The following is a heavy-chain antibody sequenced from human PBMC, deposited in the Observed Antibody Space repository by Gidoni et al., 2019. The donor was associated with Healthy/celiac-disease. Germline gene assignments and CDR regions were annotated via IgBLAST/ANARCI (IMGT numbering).Heavy chain of an antibody. CDR3: AKDRTWQWLVLGNWFDP. D-gene: IGHD6-19*01. CDR2: ISYDGSNK. J-gene: IGHJ5*02. Sequence: QVQLVESGGGVVQPGRSLRLSCAASGFTFSSYGMHWVRQAPGKGLEWVAVISYDGSNKYYADSVKGRFTISRDNSKNTLYLQMNSLRAEDTAVYYCAKDRTWQWLVLGNWFDPWGQGTLVTVSS. V-gene: IGHV3-30*18. CDR1: GFTFSSYG.